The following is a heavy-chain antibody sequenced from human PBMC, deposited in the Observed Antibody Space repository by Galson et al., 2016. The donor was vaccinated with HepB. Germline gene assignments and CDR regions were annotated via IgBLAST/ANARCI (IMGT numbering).Heavy chain of an antibody. J-gene: IGHJ6*02. D-gene: IGHD6-19*01. CDR1: GGSFSGYY. Sequence: GVYGGSFSGYYWSWIRQPPGKGLEWIGEINHSGSTNYNPSLKSRVTISVDTSKNQFSLKLSSVTAADTAVYYCARGTRLAGTYNYYYYGMDVWGQGTTVTVSS. V-gene: IGHV4-34*01. CDR3: ARGTRLAGTYNYYYYGMDV. CDR2: INHSGST.